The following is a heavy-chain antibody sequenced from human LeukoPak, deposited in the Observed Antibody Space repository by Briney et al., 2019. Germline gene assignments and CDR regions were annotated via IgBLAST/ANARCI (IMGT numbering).Heavy chain of an antibody. CDR1: GGSISSGNW. J-gene: IGHJ5*02. V-gene: IGHV4-4*02. CDR3: ARKISAGGSRWFDP. CDR2: IYHSGSS. D-gene: IGHD6-13*01. Sequence: PSEALSLTCAVSGGSISSGNWWSWVRQPPGKGLEWIGEIYHSGSSNYTPSLKSRITISVAKSKNQFSLKLSSVTAADTAVYYCARKISAGGSRWFDPWGQGTLVTVSS.